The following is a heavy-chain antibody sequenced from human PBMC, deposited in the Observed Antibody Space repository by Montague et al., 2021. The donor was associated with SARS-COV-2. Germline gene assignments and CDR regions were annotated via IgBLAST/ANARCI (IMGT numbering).Heavy chain of an antibody. D-gene: IGHD3-3*01. CDR2: INHTGNA. CDR1: SGSFSDYY. V-gene: IGHV4-34*01. Sequence: SETLSLTCAVYSGSFSDYYWTWIRQPPGKGLEWIGEINHTGNATYNPSLKSRVTLSVDTSKNQFSLKLQSVTAADTAVYYCARGQVTIFGMLIFIPAAGHLDGWGQGTSVTVSS. J-gene: IGHJ3*01. CDR3: ARGQVTIFGMLIFIPAAGHLDG.